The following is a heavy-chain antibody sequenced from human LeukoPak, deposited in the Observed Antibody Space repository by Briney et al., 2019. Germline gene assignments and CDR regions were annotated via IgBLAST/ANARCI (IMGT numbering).Heavy chain of an antibody. CDR1: EFTFTLYA. CDR2: ISSSGDST. J-gene: IGHJ4*02. D-gene: IGHD1-14*01. V-gene: IGHV3-23*01. Sequence: GGSLRLSCAASEFTFTLYALNWVRQAPGKGLEWVSSISSSGDSTYYADSVKGRFTISRDNSKNTLFLQMNSLTAEDTAVYYCANNKSPGLTFYFDFWGQGAPVTVSS. CDR3: ANNKSPGLTFYFDF.